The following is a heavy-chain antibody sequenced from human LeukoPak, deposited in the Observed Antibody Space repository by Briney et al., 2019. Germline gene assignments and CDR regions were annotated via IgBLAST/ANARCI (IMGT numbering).Heavy chain of an antibody. D-gene: IGHD5-18*01. CDR2: ISPSGGIT. CDR1: GFTFSTYG. J-gene: IGHJ4*02. V-gene: IGHV3-23*01. CDR3: ASEGGYSYGYLMDY. Sequence: PGGTLRLSCAASGFTFSTYGMNWVRQAPGKGLEWVSGISPSGGITYYTDSVKGRFTISRDNAKNSLYLQMNSLRAEDTAVYYCASEGGYSYGYLMDYWGQGTLVTVSS.